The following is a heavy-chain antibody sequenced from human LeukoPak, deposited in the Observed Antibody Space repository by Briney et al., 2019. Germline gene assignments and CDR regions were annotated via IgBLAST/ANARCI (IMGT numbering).Heavy chain of an antibody. CDR3: AKSPVRYFDWLSGVYFDY. J-gene: IGHJ4*02. CDR1: GFTFSSYA. D-gene: IGHD3-9*01. Sequence: GGSLRLSCAASGFTFSSYAMSWVRQAPGKGLEWVSAISGSGGSTYYAGSVKGRSTISRDNSKNTLYLQMNSLRAEDTAVYYCAKSPVRYFDWLSGVYFDYWGQGTLVTVSS. V-gene: IGHV3-23*01. CDR2: ISGSGGST.